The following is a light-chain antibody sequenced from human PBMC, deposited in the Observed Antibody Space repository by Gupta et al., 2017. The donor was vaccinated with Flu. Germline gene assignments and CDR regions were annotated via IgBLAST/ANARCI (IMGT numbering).Light chain of an antibody. Sequence: QSVLTQPASVSGSPGQSISISCTGSSSDIGTYDYVSWYQQHPGKGPKLVILEVTNRPSCVSNRFSGSKLGTTASLTISRLQADDEADYYCASFTTGSTPYVFGTGTRVTVL. CDR2: EVT. CDR3: ASFTTGSTPYV. CDR1: SSDIGTYDY. V-gene: IGLV2-14*03. J-gene: IGLJ1*01.